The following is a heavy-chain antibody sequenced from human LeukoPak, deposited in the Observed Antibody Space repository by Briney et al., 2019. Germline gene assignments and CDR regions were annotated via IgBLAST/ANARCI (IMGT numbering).Heavy chain of an antibody. D-gene: IGHD2-2*01. Sequence: GGSLRLSCAASGFTFSSHTMSWVRQAPGKGLGWVSAISGSGGSTYYADSVKGRFTISRDNSKDTLYLQMNSLRAEDTAVYYCANRGGYCSSTSCYQDYWGQGILVTVSS. V-gene: IGHV3-23*01. CDR3: ANRGGYCSSTSCYQDY. CDR2: ISGSGGST. J-gene: IGHJ4*02. CDR1: GFTFSSHT.